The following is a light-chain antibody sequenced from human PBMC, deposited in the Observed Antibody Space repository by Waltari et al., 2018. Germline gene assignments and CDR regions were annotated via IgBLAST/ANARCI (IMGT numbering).Light chain of an antibody. J-gene: IGKJ4*01. CDR1: QTISRF. CDR2: AAS. CDR3: QQTYNAPLT. Sequence: DIQMTQSPSSLSASVGHRVTIACRASQTISRFLNWYQQKPGKAPNLLIYAASTLQSGVPSRFSGSGSGTDFTLTISSLHPEDFATYYCQQTYNAPLTFGGGTEVEIK. V-gene: IGKV1-39*01.